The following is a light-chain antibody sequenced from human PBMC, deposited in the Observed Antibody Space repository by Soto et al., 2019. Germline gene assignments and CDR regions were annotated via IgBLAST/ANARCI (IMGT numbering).Light chain of an antibody. V-gene: IGKV3-20*01. CDR3: QQYGSSTGVT. CDR1: QTVSSKY. Sequence: ETVLTQSPGTLSLSPGESATLSCRASQTVSSKYLAWYQQKPGQAPRLHIYGTSSRATGIPDRFSGSGSGTDFTLTISRLEPEDFAVYYCQQYGSSTGVTFGPGTKVDIK. J-gene: IGKJ3*01. CDR2: GTS.